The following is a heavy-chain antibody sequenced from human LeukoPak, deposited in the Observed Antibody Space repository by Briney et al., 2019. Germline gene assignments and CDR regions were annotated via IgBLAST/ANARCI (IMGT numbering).Heavy chain of an antibody. CDR1: GGSISSYY. V-gene: IGHV4-39*01. CDR2: IYYSGST. CDR3: ARHLFSGGWYHVDS. J-gene: IGHJ4*02. D-gene: IGHD6-19*01. Sequence: SETLSLTCTVSGGSISSYYWGWIRQPPGKGLEWIGNIYYSGSTYYSPSLKSRITISVDTSKNLFSLKLSSVTAADTAVYYCARHLFSGGWYHVDSWGQGTLVTVSS.